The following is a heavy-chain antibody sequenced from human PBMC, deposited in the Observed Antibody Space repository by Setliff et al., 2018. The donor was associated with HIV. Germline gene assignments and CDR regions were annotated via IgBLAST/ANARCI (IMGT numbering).Heavy chain of an antibody. CDR1: GFAFSNYG. Sequence: GGSLRLSCAASGFAFSNYGMHWVRQAPGKRLEYVSAINSYGSSTYYADSVKGRFTISRDNAKNSLYLQMNSLRAEDTAVYYCARKGDWGQGTLVTVSS. V-gene: IGHV3-48*03. CDR2: INSYGSST. CDR3: ARKGD. J-gene: IGHJ4*02.